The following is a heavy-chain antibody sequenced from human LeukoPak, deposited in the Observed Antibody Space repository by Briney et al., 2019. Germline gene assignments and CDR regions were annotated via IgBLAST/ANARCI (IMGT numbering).Heavy chain of an antibody. V-gene: IGHV3-11*06. CDR2: ISSSSSYT. Sequence: GGSLRLSCAASGVTFSDYYMSWIRQAPGKGLEWVSYISSSSSYTNYADSVKGRFTISRDNAKNSLYLQMNSLRAEDTAVYYCARGPYDILTGYYPGDYWGQGTLVTVSS. CDR3: ARGPYDILTGYYPGDY. D-gene: IGHD3-9*01. CDR1: GVTFSDYY. J-gene: IGHJ4*02.